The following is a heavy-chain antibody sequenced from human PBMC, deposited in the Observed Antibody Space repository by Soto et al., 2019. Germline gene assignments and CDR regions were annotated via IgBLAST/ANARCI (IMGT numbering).Heavy chain of an antibody. D-gene: IGHD1-1*01. CDR1: GFSLNTGGVG. CDR2: VYWNDDE. V-gene: IGHV2-5*01. J-gene: IGHJ3*01. CDR3: ADSIRERQAFDV. Sequence: SGPTLVNPTQTRPRTCTFAGFSLNTGGVGVGWIRQPPGKPLEWLALVYWNDDERYRPSLKNRPAIIKDPSKNQVVLTTTQLNPVATGTYYCADSIRERQAFDVWGKGTMVTVSS.